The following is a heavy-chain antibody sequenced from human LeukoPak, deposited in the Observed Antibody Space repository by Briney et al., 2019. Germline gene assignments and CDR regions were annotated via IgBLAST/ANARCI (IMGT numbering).Heavy chain of an antibody. CDR2: ITPIFGTA. V-gene: IGHV1-69*13. Sequence: ASVKVSCKASGGTFSSYAISWVRQAPGQGLEWMGGITPIFGTANYAQKFQGRVTITADESTSTAYMELSSLRSEDTAVYYCAREVSYYDSSGTFDYWGQGTLVTVSS. CDR3: AREVSYYDSSGTFDY. CDR1: GGTFSSYA. D-gene: IGHD3-22*01. J-gene: IGHJ4*02.